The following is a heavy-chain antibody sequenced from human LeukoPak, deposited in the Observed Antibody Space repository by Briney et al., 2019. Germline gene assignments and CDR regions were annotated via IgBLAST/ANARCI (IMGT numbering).Heavy chain of an antibody. CDR2: ISSSSSTI. CDR3: ARDQPRGYSPYYYGMDV. D-gene: IGHD5-18*01. J-gene: IGHJ6*02. CDR1: GFTFSSYS. Sequence: GGSLRLSCAASGFTFSSYSMNWVRQAPGKGLEWVSYISSSSSTIYYADSVKGRLTISRDNAKNSLYLQMNSLRAEDTAVYYCARDQPRGYSPYYYGMDVWGQGTTVTVSS. V-gene: IGHV3-48*01.